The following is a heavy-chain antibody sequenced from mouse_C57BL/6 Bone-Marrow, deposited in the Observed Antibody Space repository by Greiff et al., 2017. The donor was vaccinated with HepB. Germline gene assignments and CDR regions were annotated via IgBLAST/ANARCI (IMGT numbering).Heavy chain of an antibody. CDR2: IDPEDGET. CDR3: ARGGGKSWYFDV. V-gene: IGHV14-2*01. CDR1: GFNIKDYY. J-gene: IGHJ1*03. D-gene: IGHD2-1*01. Sequence: VQLKQSGAELVKPGASVKLSCTASGFNIKDYYMHWVKQRTEQGLEWIGRIDPEDGETKYAPKCQGKATITADTSSNTAYLQLSSLTSEDTAVYYCARGGGKSWYFDVWGTGTTVTVSS.